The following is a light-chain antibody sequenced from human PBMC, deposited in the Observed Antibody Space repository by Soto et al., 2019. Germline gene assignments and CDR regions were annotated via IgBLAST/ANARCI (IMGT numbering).Light chain of an antibody. CDR1: SCNIGNNY. V-gene: IGLV1-51*01. CDR3: GTWDSSLTAAV. J-gene: IGLJ3*02. Sequence: QSVLTQPPSVSAAPGQKVTISCFGSSCNIGNNYVSWYQKLPGTAPKLLIYDNYKRPSGIPDRFSGSKSGTSATLGITGLQTGDEAGYYCGTWDSSLTAAVFGGGTKLTVL. CDR2: DNY.